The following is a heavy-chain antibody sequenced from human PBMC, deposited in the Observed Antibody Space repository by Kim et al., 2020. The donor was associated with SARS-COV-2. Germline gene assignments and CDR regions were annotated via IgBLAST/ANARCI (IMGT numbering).Heavy chain of an antibody. CDR2: INTNTQIP. Sequence: ASVKVSCQASGYSFTSSAMTWVRQAPGQGLEWVGWINTNTQIPAYAEGFSGRVVFSLDTSVSTAYLHIGNLRPDDTGIYFCARVLNTAWFASDVWGQGT. CDR1: GYSFTSSA. J-gene: IGHJ4*02. CDR3: ARVLNTAWFASDV. V-gene: IGHV7-4-1*01. D-gene: IGHD3-10*01.